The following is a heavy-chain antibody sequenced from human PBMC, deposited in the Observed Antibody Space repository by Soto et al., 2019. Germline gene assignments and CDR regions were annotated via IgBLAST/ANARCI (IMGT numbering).Heavy chain of an antibody. J-gene: IGHJ6*02. V-gene: IGHV3-13*05. CDR2: IGSADDP. Sequence: ESGGGVVQPGGSLRLSCAASGFTFSTYDMHWVRQATGKGLEWVSAIGSADDPYYLGSVKGRFTISRENAKNSLYLQMNSLRAGDTALYYCARAYSGRLPRRADYYFAMDVWGQGTTVTVSS. CDR1: GFTFSTYD. CDR3: ARAYSGRLPRRADYYFAMDV. D-gene: IGHD2-15*01.